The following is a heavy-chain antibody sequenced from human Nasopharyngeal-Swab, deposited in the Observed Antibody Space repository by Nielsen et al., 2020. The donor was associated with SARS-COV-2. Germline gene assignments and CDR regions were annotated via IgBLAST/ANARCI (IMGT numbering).Heavy chain of an antibody. CDR1: GGSFSGYY. J-gene: IGHJ5*02. Sequence: SETLSLTCAVYGGSFSGYYWSWIRQPPGKGLEWIGEINHSGSTNYNPPLKSRVTISVDTSKNQFSLKLSSVTAADTAVYYCARHKNWFDPWGQGTLVTVSS. CDR2: INHSGST. CDR3: ARHKNWFDP. V-gene: IGHV4-34*01.